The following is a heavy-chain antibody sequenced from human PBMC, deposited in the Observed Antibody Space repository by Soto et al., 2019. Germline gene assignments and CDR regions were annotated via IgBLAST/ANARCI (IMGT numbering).Heavy chain of an antibody. J-gene: IGHJ6*02. CDR1: GFTFSSYG. D-gene: IGHD3-9*01. V-gene: IGHV3-33*01. Sequence: QVQLVESGGGVVQPGRSLRLSCAASGFTFSSYGMHWVRQAPGKGLEWVAVIRYDGSNKYYADSVKGRFTISRDNSKNTLYLQMNSLRAEDTAVYYCARVSDILTGYYSLDYYGMDVWGQGTTVTVSS. CDR3: ARVSDILTGYYSLDYYGMDV. CDR2: IRYDGSNK.